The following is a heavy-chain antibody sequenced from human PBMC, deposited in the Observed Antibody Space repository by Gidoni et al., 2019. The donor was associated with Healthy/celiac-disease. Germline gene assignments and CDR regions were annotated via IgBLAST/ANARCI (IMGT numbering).Heavy chain of an antibody. CDR1: GYRFTSYW. V-gene: IGHV5-51*03. D-gene: IGHD3-9*01. J-gene: IGHJ6*02. Sequence: EVQLVQSGAAVKKPGAALKISCQGAGYRFTSYWIGWVRQTPGKGLEWMGIIYPGDSDTRYSTYFQGQVTISDDKSISTAYLQWSSLKTSDTAMYYCARRGGVRSYYDILTGYGMDVWGQGTTVTVSS. CDR3: ARRGGVRSYYDILTGYGMDV. CDR2: IYPGDSDT.